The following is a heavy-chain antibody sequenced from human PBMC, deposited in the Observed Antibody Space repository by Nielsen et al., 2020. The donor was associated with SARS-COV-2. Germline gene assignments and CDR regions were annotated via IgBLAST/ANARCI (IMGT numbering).Heavy chain of an antibody. CDR3: AREPVYCSGGRCYVHYFDY. Sequence: GGSLRLSCAASGFTFSIYAMHWVRQAPGKGLEWVAVVSNDGNIQYYSDSVKGRFTISRDNSKNTVYLQMNSLRPEDTAVYYCAREPVYCSGGRCYVHYFDYWGQGTLVTVSS. D-gene: IGHD2-15*01. CDR2: VSNDGNIQ. CDR1: GFTFSIYA. J-gene: IGHJ4*02. V-gene: IGHV3-30*03.